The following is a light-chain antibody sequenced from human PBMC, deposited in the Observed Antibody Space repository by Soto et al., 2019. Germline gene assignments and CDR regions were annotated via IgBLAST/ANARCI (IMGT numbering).Light chain of an antibody. CDR1: NSDIGSYNF. J-gene: IGLJ6*01. CDR2: EGS. Sequence: LTQPASVSGSPGQSITISCTGSNSDIGSYNFVSWYQQYPGKAPKLIIYEGSKRPSGVSLRFSGSKADNTASLTISGLLAEDEADYYCCSYAGDTTYVFGSGTKLTVL. V-gene: IGLV2-23*01. CDR3: CSYAGDTTYV.